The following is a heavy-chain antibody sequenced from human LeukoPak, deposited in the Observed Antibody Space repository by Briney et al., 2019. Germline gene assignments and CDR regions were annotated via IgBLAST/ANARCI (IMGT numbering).Heavy chain of an antibody. V-gene: IGHV3-9*01. D-gene: IGHD3-9*01. J-gene: IGHJ4*02. CDR2: ISWNSGSI. Sequence: GRSLRLSCAASGFTFDDYAMHWVRQAPGKGLEWVSGISWNSGSIGYADSVKGRFTISRDNAKNSLYPQMNSLRAEDTALYYCAKGPYYDILTGTFDYWSQGTLVTVSS. CDR3: AKGPYYDILTGTFDY. CDR1: GFTFDDYA.